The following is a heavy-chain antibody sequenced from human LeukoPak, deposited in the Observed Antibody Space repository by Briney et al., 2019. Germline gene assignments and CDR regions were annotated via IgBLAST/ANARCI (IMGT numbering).Heavy chain of an antibody. Sequence: GGSLRLSCAASGFTFSSYAMSWVRQATGKGLEWVSAISGSGGSTYYADSVKGRFTISRDNSKNTLYLQMNSLRAEDTAVYYCAKRAYCSSTSCYAFDYWGQGTLVTVSS. CDR1: GFTFSSYA. D-gene: IGHD2-2*01. CDR3: AKRAYCSSTSCYAFDY. J-gene: IGHJ4*02. CDR2: ISGSGGST. V-gene: IGHV3-23*01.